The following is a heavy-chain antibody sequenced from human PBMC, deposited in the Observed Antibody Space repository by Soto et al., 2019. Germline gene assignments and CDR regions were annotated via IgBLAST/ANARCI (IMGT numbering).Heavy chain of an antibody. J-gene: IGHJ4*02. CDR3: ARDGSDSSGYAFDY. V-gene: IGHV1-18*01. CDR2: NSAYNGKT. Sequence: QVQLVQSGAEVKKPGASVKVSCKASGYTFTSYGISWLRQAPGQGLEWMGWNSAYNGKTKYAQKVQGRVTMTTDTSTSTAYRELRSLRSDDTAVYYCARDGSDSSGYAFDYWGQGTLVTVSS. D-gene: IGHD3-22*01. CDR1: GYTFTSYG.